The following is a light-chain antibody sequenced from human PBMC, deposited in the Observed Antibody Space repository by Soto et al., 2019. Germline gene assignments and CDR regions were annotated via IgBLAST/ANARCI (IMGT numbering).Light chain of an antibody. CDR2: EVS. V-gene: IGLV2-14*01. CDR3: SSKKSSRSPLV. J-gene: IGLJ1*01. Sequence: QSLLSQPASVSGSPGQSVTISCTGSTRDVGAYNYVSWYKHHPGQAPQLMIYEVSNRPSGVSNRFSGSKSGNTASLTISGLRADDEGDYSCSSKKSSRSPLVFGTGTKVTVL. CDR1: TRDVGAYNY.